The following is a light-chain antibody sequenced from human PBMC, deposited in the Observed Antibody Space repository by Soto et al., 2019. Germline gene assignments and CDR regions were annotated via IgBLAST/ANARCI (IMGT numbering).Light chain of an antibody. CDR3: QQYNNRPRT. CDR1: QSVSSN. V-gene: IGKV3-15*01. CDR2: GAS. Sequence: ILMTPSPATLSVSPGERATLSCRASQSVSSNLAWYQQRSGQAPRLLIFGASTRAPTIPARFSGSGSGTEFTLTISSLQSEDFAVYFCQQYNNRPRTFGRGTKVDNK. J-gene: IGKJ1*01.